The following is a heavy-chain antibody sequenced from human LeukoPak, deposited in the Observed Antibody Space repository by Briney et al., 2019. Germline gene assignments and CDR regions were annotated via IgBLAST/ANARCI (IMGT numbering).Heavy chain of an antibody. D-gene: IGHD3-16*01. CDR1: GFTFSSYG. CDR3: ARGLYRAFFDY. CDR2: ISYDGSNK. J-gene: IGHJ4*02. Sequence: GGSLRLSCAASGFTFSSYGMHWVRQAPGKGLEWVAVISYDGSNKYYADSVKGRFTISRDNAKNSLYLQMTSLSAEDTAVYYCARGLYRAFFDYWGQGTLATVSS. V-gene: IGHV3-30*03.